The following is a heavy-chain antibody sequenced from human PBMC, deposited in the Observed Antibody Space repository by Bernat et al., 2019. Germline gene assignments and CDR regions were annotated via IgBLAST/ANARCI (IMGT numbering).Heavy chain of an antibody. CDR3: ARTYYDFWSGQYYYYYMDV. J-gene: IGHJ6*03. V-gene: IGHV7-4-1*01. CDR1: GYTFTSYY. Sequence: QVQLVQSGAEVKKPGASVKVSCKASGYTFTSYYMHWVRQAPGQGLEWMGWINTNTGNPTYAQGFTGRFVFSLDTSVSTAYLQICSLKAEDTAVYYCARTYYDFWSGQYYYYYMDVWGKGTTVTVSS. CDR2: INTNTGNP. D-gene: IGHD3-3*01.